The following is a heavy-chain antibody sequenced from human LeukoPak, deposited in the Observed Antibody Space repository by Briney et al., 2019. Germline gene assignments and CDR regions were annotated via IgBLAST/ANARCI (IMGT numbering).Heavy chain of an antibody. CDR3: ARGLSPAAVALDY. V-gene: IGHV5-51*01. D-gene: IGHD2-2*01. Sequence: GESLKISCKASGYSFSSYWIGWVRQMPGKGLELMGIIYPGDSDTRYTPSFQGQVTISADKSITTAYLQWSSLQASDTAMYYCARGLSPAAVALDYWGQGALVTVSS. CDR2: IYPGDSDT. J-gene: IGHJ4*02. CDR1: GYSFSSYW.